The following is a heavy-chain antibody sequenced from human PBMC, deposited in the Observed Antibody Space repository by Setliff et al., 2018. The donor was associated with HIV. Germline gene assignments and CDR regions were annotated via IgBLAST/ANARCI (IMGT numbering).Heavy chain of an antibody. J-gene: IGHJ6*02. CDR3: ARKLRPGHGVDV. Sequence: SGGSLRLSCAASGFTFSNYWMSWVRQAPGKGLEWVAHINQDGSEKNHVDSVKGRFTISRDNARNSLYLQMNSLKADDTAVYYCARKLRPGHGVDVWGQGTTVTVSS. CDR1: GFTFSNYW. CDR2: INQDGSEK. D-gene: IGHD3-10*01. V-gene: IGHV3-7*01.